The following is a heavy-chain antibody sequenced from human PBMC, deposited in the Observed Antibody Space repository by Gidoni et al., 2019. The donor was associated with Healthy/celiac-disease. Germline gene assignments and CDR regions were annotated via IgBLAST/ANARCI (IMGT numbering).Heavy chain of an antibody. CDR1: GYTCTSYG. CDR2: ISAYNGNT. Sequence: QVQLWQSGAEVKKPGASVKVTCKASGYTCTSYGISWVRQAPGQGLEWMGWISAYNGNTNDAQKLQGRVTMTTDTSTSTAYMELRSRRSDDTAVYYCARVSYGDMFPGYWGQGTLVTVSS. CDR3: ARVSYGDMFPGY. D-gene: IGHD4-17*01. J-gene: IGHJ4*02. V-gene: IGHV1-18*01.